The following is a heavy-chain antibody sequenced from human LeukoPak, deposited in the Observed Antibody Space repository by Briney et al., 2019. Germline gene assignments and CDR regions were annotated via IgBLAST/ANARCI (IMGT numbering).Heavy chain of an antibody. V-gene: IGHV3-21*04. J-gene: IGHJ3*02. Sequence: GGSLRLSCAASAFSFSNYNMNWVRQAPGKGLEWVSSITSSGSYIYYADSVKGRFTISRDNAKNSLYLQLNSLRAEDTAVYYCAKDWGYIWGQGTMVTVSS. CDR3: AKDWGYI. CDR1: AFSFSNYN. CDR2: ITSSGSYI. D-gene: IGHD3-16*01.